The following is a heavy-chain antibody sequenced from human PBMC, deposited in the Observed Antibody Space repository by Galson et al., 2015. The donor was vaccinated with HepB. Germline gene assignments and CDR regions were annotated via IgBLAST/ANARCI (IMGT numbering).Heavy chain of an antibody. V-gene: IGHV1-3*01. CDR1: GYTFTSYA. D-gene: IGHD3-22*01. Sequence: SVKVSCKASGYTFTSYAMHWVRQAPGQRLEWMGWINAGNGNTKYSQKFQGRVTITRDTSASTAYMELSSLRSEDTAVYYCARPNSYYYDSSGYYYQPGFDYWGQGTLVTVSS. CDR3: ARPNSYYYDSSGYYYQPGFDY. CDR2: INAGNGNT. J-gene: IGHJ4*02.